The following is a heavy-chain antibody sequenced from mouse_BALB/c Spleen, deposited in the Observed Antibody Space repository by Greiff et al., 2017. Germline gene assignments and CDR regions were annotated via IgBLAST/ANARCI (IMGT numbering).Heavy chain of an antibody. J-gene: IGHJ4*01. CDR2: INPSTGYT. V-gene: IGHV1-7*01. CDR3: ARSGYAMDY. Sequence: QVQLQQSGAELAKPGASVKMSCKASGYTFTSYWMHWVKQRPGQGLEWIGYINPSTGYTECNQKFKDKATLTADKSSSTAYMQLSSLTSEDSAVYYCARSGYAMDYWGQGTSVTVSS. CDR1: GYTFTSYW.